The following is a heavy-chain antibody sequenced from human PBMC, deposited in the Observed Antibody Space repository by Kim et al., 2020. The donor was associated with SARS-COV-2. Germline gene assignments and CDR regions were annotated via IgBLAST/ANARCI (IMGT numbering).Heavy chain of an antibody. J-gene: IGHJ6*02. Sequence: GGSLRLSCAASGFTFSDYYMSWIRQAPGKGLEWVSYISSSSSYTNYADSVKGRFTISRDNAKNSLYLQMNSLRAEDTAVYYCARDHSTYYYDSSGYYRALTPAYYYYGMDVWGRGTTVTVSS. CDR2: ISSSSSYT. CDR1: GFTFSDYY. D-gene: IGHD3-22*01. V-gene: IGHV3-11*05. CDR3: ARDHSTYYYDSSGYYRALTPAYYYYGMDV.